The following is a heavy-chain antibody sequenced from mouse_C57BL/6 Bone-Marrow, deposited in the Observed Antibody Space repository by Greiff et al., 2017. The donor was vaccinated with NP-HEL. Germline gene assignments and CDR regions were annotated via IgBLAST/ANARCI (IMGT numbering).Heavy chain of an antibody. D-gene: IGHD3-2*02. V-gene: IGHV14-3*01. J-gene: IGHJ4*01. CDR3: VSDSSGYVRYAMDY. CDR1: GFNIKNTY. CDR2: IDPANGNT. Sequence: EVQLKESVAELVRPGASVKLSCTASGFNIKNTYMHWVKQRPEQGLEWIGRIDPANGNTKYAPKFQGKATITADTSSNTAYLQLSSLTSEDTAIYYCVSDSSGYVRYAMDYWGQGTSVTVSS.